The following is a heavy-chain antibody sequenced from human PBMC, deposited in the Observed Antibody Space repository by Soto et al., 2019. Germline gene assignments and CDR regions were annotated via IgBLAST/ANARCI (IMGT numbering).Heavy chain of an antibody. CDR3: ARIQRVRYYYVTEF. J-gene: IGHJ6*02. CDR1: GFSLSTSGMC. CDR2: IDWDDDK. V-gene: IGHV2-70*01. D-gene: IGHD2-2*01. Sequence: SGTTLVNTTQTLTLTCTFSGFSLSTSGMCVSWIRQPPGTALEWLALIDWDDDKYYSTSLKTRLTISKDTSKNQVVLTMTNMDPVHTATYYCARIQRVRYYYVTEFWGQGTTVTVSS.